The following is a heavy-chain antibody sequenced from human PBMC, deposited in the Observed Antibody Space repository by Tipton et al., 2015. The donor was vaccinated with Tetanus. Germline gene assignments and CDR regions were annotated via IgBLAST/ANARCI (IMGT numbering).Heavy chain of an antibody. J-gene: IGHJ3*02. CDR1: GFTFSSHS. CDR2: INSISSYM. D-gene: IGHD4-23*01. V-gene: IGHV3-21*01. Sequence: SLRLSCGASGFTFSSHSMTWVRQAPGKGLEWVSSINSISSYMNYADSVKGRFTISRENAKNSLYLQMNSLRAEDTAVYFCAREEVVTPAAFDIWGQGTMVTVSS. CDR3: AREEVVTPAAFDI.